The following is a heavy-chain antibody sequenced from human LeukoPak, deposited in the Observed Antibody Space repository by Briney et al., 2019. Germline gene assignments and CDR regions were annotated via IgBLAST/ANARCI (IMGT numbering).Heavy chain of an antibody. D-gene: IGHD3-10*01. CDR3: ARAVGGLGSYSDY. V-gene: IGHV3-21*01. CDR2: ISSSSSYI. J-gene: IGHJ4*02. CDR1: GFTFSSYS. Sequence: GGSLRLSCAASGFTFSSYSMNWVRQAPGKGLEWVSSISSSSSYIYYADSVKGRFTISRDNAKNSLYLQMNSLRAEDTAVYYCARAVGGLGSYSDYWGQGTLVTVSS.